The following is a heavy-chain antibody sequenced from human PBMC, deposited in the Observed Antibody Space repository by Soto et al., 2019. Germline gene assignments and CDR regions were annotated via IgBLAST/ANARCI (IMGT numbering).Heavy chain of an antibody. CDR1: GFTFSDYY. J-gene: IGHJ4*02. V-gene: IGHV3-11*01. CDR3: ARDPGYCSSTSCPIPFDY. D-gene: IGHD2-2*01. CDR2: ISSSGSTI. Sequence: GGSLRLSCAASGFTFSDYYMSWIRQAPGEGLEWVSYISSSGSTIYYADSVKGRFTISRDNAKNSLYLQMNSLRAEDTAVYYCARDPGYCSSTSCPIPFDYWGQGTLVTVSS.